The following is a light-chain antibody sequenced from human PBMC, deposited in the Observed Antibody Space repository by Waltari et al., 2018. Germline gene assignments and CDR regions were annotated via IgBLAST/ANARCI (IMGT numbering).Light chain of an antibody. CDR2: EAS. J-gene: IGKJ3*01. CDR1: QDIRNN. CDR3: QQADNLPVT. V-gene: IGKV1-33*01. Sequence: DIQMTQSPSSLSASVGERVTITCQANQDIRNNLNWYQQKPGKAPNLLIFEASTLETGVPSRFSGSGVGRDFSFTISSLQSEDIATYFCQQADNLPVTFGPGTKVHIK.